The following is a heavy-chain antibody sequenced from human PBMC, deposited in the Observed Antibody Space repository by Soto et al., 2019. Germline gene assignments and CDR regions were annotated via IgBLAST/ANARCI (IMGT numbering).Heavy chain of an antibody. D-gene: IGHD4-17*01. CDR2: INSDGSYT. Sequence: EVQLVESGGGLVQPGGSLRLSCAASGFTFFAYWIHWVRQVPGKGLVWVLRINSDGSYTSYADSVRGRFTISRDNSKNAVYMQMHSLTAEDTAVYYCAKEGDYGGYAGADWFDSWGQGSLVTVSS. CDR3: AKEGDYGGYAGADWFDS. J-gene: IGHJ5*01. V-gene: IGHV3-74*01. CDR1: GFTFFAYW.